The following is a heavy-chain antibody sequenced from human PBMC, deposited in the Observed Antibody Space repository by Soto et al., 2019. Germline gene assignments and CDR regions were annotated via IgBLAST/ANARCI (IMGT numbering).Heavy chain of an antibody. Sequence: ASVKVSCKASGYTFTGHYMHWVRQAPGQGLEWMGWINSNSVGTNYAQKFQGRVTMTRDTSISTAYMELSRLRSDDTAVYYCAREPMVRAAHGFDIWGQGTMVTISS. CDR3: AREPMVRAAHGFDI. CDR1: GYTFTGHY. D-gene: IGHD3-10*01. V-gene: IGHV1-2*02. J-gene: IGHJ3*02. CDR2: INSNSVGT.